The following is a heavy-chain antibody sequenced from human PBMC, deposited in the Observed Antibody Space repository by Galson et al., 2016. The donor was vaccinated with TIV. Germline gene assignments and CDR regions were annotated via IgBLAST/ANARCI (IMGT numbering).Heavy chain of an antibody. J-gene: IGHJ5*02. CDR3: ARGVSSGSAWLDP. D-gene: IGHD3-10*01. CDR1: GYSFTRYW. V-gene: IGHV5-10-1*01. CDR2: IDPSDSYT. Sequence: QSGAEVKKPGESLRISCKGSGYSFTRYWINWVRQMSGKGLEWIGRIDPSDSYTNYSPSFQGYVTISVDKSVDTAYLQWSSLKASDTAIYYCARGVSSGSAWLDPWGQGTLVSVSS.